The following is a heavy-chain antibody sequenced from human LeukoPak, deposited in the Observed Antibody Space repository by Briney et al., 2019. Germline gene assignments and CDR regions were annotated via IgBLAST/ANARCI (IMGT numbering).Heavy chain of an antibody. D-gene: IGHD3-16*02. CDR3: ARDLYDYVWGSYPPGY. J-gene: IGHJ4*02. V-gene: IGHV3-21*01. CDR1: GFTFSRYS. CDR2: ISISSNYK. Sequence: GGSLRLSCAASGFTFSRYSMNWVRQAPGKGLEWVSSISISSNYKYYPDSLKGRFTISRDNAKNSLYLQMNSLRAEDTAVYYCARDLYDYVWGSYPPGYWGQGTLVTVSS.